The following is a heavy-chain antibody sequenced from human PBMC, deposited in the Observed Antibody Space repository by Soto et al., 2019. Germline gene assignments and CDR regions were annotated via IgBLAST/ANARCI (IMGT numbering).Heavy chain of an antibody. J-gene: IGHJ4*02. CDR1: GFTFSDYY. D-gene: IGHD1-1*01. Sequence: GGSLRLSCAASGFTFSDYYMSWIRQAPGKGLEWVSYITSDGSPIYYADSVRGRFTISRDSAKNSVSLQMNSLRAEDTAMYYCAGGGMSTISFDYWGQGTLVTVSS. CDR2: ITSDGSPI. V-gene: IGHV3-11*01. CDR3: AGGGMSTISFDY.